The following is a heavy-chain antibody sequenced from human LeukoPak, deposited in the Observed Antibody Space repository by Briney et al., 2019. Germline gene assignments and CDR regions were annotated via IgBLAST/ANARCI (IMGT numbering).Heavy chain of an antibody. CDR3: ARDSYGILTGYYSGPDY. J-gene: IGHJ4*02. V-gene: IGHV3-33*01. Sequence: GGSLRLSCAASGFTFSSFGMHWVRQAPGKGLEWVTLIWYDGSSEYYADSVKGRFTISRDNSKNRLYLQINSLRVEDTAVYYCARDSYGILTGYYSGPDYWGQGTLVTVSS. CDR1: GFTFSSFG. CDR2: IWYDGSSE. D-gene: IGHD3-9*01.